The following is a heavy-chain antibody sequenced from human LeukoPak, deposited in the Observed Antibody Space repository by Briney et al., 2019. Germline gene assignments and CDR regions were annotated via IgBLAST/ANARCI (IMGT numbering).Heavy chain of an antibody. CDR2: IYSGGST. J-gene: IGHJ4*02. D-gene: IGHD2-15*01. CDR3: ARAICSGGKCYFDY. V-gene: IGHV3-53*01. CDR1: GFAVSSNY. Sequence: SLXXSCAASGFAVSSNYMSWVRQTPGKGLEWVSLIYSGGSTYYADSVKGRFTISRDNSKNTLYLQMNSLRAEDTAVYYCARAICSGGKCYFDYWGQGTLVTVSS.